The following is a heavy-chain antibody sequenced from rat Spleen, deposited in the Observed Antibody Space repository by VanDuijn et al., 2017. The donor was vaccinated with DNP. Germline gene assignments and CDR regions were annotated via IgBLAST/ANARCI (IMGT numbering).Heavy chain of an antibody. CDR3: ARRAYNSGYFDY. V-gene: IGHV5-22*01. CDR1: GFTFSDYY. J-gene: IGHJ2*01. CDR2: ITYDGGSN. D-gene: IGHD4-3*01. Sequence: EVQLVESGGGLVQPGRSLKLSCAASGFTFSDYYMAWVRQAPTKGLEWVAYITYDGGSNYHGDSVKGRFTISRDNAKSTLYLQMNSLRSEDMATYYCARRAYNSGYFDYWGQGVMVTVSS.